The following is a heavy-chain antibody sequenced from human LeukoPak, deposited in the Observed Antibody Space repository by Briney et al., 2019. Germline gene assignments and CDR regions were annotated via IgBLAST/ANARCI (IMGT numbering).Heavy chain of an antibody. D-gene: IGHD3-10*01. Sequence: PSQTLSLTCTVSGGSISNGTSYWTWIRQPAGKSLEWLGRIYSSGSTNYNPSLKSRVTTSADTSKNQFSLTLTSVTAADTAVYYCARGPPDFYNSGSYYNGYNWFDSWGQGTLVTVSS. CDR3: ARGPPDFYNSGSYYNGYNWFDS. CDR2: IYSSGST. CDR1: GGSISNGTSY. V-gene: IGHV4-61*02. J-gene: IGHJ5*01.